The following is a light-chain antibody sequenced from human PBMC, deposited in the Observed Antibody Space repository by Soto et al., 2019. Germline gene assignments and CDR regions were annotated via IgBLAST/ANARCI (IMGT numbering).Light chain of an antibody. Sequence: IQPTQTPSSLSASVGDGVTITTRASQGISSYLAWYQQKPGKAPKLLIYAASTLQSGVPSRFSGSGSGTEFTLTISSLQPDDFATYYCQQYNSYSRTFGQGTKVDIK. CDR1: QGISSY. CDR3: QQYNSYSRT. V-gene: IGKV1-9*01. CDR2: AAS. J-gene: IGKJ1*01.